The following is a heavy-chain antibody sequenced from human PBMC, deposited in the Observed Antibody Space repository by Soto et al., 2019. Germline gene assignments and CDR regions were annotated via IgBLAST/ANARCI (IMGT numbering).Heavy chain of an antibody. J-gene: IGHJ5*02. CDR1: GYSFSDYD. D-gene: IGHD1-20*01. V-gene: IGHV1-8*01. Sequence: QVHLVQSGAEVKKPGASVKVACKASGYSFSDYDINWVRQATGQGPEWMGWMNPNSGNKGYAQQFQRRVTMTRKTSINTAYMELSSMGSEATAVYYCARYNRYTWNDEWWFDPWGQGTLVTVSS. CDR2: MNPNSGNK. CDR3: ARYNRYTWNDEWWFDP.